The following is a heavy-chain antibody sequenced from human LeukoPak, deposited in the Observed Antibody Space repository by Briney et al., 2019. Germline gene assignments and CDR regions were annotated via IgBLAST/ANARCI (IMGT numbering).Heavy chain of an antibody. CDR1: GYTFTSYG. V-gene: IGHV1-18*01. CDR2: ISAYNGNT. J-gene: IGHJ6*03. D-gene: IGHD3-3*01. Sequence: ASVKVSCKASGYTFTSYGISWVRQAPGQGLEWMGWISAYNGNTNYAQKLQGRVTMTTDTSTSTAYMELRSLRSDDTAVYYCARAEGALRFLENYYYYMDVWGKGTTVTVSS. CDR3: ARAEGALRFLENYYYYMDV.